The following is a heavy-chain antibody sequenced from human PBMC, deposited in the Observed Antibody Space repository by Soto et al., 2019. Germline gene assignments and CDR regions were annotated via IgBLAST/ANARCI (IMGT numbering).Heavy chain of an antibody. V-gene: IGHV1-2*02. D-gene: IGHD3-10*01. J-gene: IGHJ6*02. Sequence: QVQLVQSGAELKEPGDSVRVSCEASGYTFTAYYIHWVRQAPGQGLEWMGWINPRFGDTSYAQDLQGSVCMTRDTSIGTVYMELSRLTSDDTAIYYGARNMDYYYGPGSGNGHGFWGQGTTVTVFS. CDR2: INPRFGDT. CDR3: ARNMDYYYGPGSGNGHGF. CDR1: GYTFTAYY.